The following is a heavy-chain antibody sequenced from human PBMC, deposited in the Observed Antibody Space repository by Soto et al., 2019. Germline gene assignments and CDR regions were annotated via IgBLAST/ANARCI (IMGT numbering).Heavy chain of an antibody. J-gene: IGHJ6*03. V-gene: IGHV1-2*04. CDR3: ARSPGKHYYYMYV. CDR1: GYTFTGYY. Sequence: ASVKVSCKASGYTFTGYYMHWVRQAPGQGLEWMGWINPNSGGTNYAQKFQGWVTMTRDTSISTAYMELSRLRSDDTAVYYCARSPGKHYYYMYVWGKRTKVTVSS. D-gene: IGHD1-1*01. CDR2: INPNSGGT.